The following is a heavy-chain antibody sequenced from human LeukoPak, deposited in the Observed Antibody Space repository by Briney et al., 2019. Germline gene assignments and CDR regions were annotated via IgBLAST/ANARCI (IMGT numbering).Heavy chain of an antibody. D-gene: IGHD3-10*01. CDR1: GYTLTELS. Sequence: ASVKVSRKLSGYTLTELSMHWVRQAPGKGLEWMGGFDPEDGETIYAQKFQGRVTMTEDTSTDTAYMELSSLRSEDTAVYYCATVGENYYGSGSLRAFDYWGQGTLVTVSS. V-gene: IGHV1-24*01. CDR2: FDPEDGET. CDR3: ATVGENYYGSGSLRAFDY. J-gene: IGHJ4*02.